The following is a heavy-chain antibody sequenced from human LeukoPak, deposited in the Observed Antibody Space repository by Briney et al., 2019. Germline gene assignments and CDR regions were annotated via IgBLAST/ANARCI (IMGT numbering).Heavy chain of an antibody. J-gene: IGHJ5*02. CDR1: GFTFSNAW. V-gene: IGHV3-23*01. CDR3: AKSEKYSNDCSDH. CDR2: ISSTGGRT. D-gene: IGHD6-13*01. Sequence: GGSLRLSCAASGFTFSNAWMSWVRQAPGKGLEWVSGISSTGGRTYYADSVKGRFTISRDNSKNTLFLEMNSLRAEDTAVYYCAKSEKYSNDCSDHWGQGTLVTVSS.